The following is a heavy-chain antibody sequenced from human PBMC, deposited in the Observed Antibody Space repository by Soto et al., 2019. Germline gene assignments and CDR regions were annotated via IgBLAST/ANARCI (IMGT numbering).Heavy chain of an antibody. CDR1: GLTFSNYS. CDR3: ARAKMQLWPNYYDDGLDV. J-gene: IGHJ6*02. Sequence: GGSLRLSCAASGLTFSNYSMHWVRQAPGKGLEWVSYISSSSSTIYYADSVKGRFTISRDNAKNTLYFQMNSLRAEDTAVYYCARAKMQLWPNYYDDGLDVWGQGTTVTVSS. CDR2: ISSSSSTI. V-gene: IGHV3-48*01. D-gene: IGHD5-18*01.